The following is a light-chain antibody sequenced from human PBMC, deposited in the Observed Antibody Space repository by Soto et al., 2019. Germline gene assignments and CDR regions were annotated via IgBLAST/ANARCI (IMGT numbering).Light chain of an antibody. J-gene: IGKJ1*01. V-gene: IGKV3-20*01. Sequence: EIVLTQSPGTLSLSPGERATLSCRASQSVSSSYLAWYQQKPGQAPRLLIYDASSRATGIPDRFSGSGSGTAFTLTISRLEPEDFAVYYCHQYGSSPRTFGQGTQVEIK. CDR2: DAS. CDR3: HQYGSSPRT. CDR1: QSVSSSY.